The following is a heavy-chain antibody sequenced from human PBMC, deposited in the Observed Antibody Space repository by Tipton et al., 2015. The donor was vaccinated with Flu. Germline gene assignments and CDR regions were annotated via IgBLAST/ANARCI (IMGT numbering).Heavy chain of an antibody. CDR2: LYTAGGT. CDR3: ARQRSYYDTSGPRGGGFYLDY. D-gene: IGHD3-16*01. Sequence: LSLSCTVSGASISSGSFYWTWLRQPAGKGLEWIGRLYTAGGTTYQSSLKSRVTISLDTPKNQFSLSLNSVTAADTAVDFCARQRSYYDTSGPRGGGFYLDYWGQGALVTVSS. V-gene: IGHV4-61*02. CDR1: GASISSGSFY. J-gene: IGHJ4*02.